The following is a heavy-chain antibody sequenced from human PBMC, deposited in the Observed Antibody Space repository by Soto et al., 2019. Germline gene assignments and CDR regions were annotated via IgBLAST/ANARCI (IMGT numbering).Heavy chain of an antibody. CDR3: ARSEYCSGGSCDYFDY. CDR2: IYYSGST. D-gene: IGHD2-15*01. Sequence: SETLSLTCTVSGGSISSYYWSWIRQPPGKGLEWIGYIYYSGSTNYNPSLKSRVTISVDTSKNQFSLKLSSVTAADTAVYYCARSEYCSGGSCDYFDYWGQGTLVTVS. CDR1: GGSISSYY. V-gene: IGHV4-59*01. J-gene: IGHJ4*02.